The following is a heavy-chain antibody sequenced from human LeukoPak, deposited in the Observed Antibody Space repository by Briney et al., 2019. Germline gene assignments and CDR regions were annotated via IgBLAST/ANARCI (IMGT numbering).Heavy chain of an antibody. CDR2: ISGGGGST. J-gene: IGHJ6*04. Sequence: GGSLRLSCAASGFTFSSYAMSWVRQAPGKGLEWVSAISGGGGSTYYADSVKGRFTISRDNSKNTLYLQMNSLRAEDTAVYYCAKGSPPPSPYGSGRETNYYYYYGMDVWGKGTTVTVSS. CDR3: AKGSPPPSPYGSGRETNYYYYYGMDV. V-gene: IGHV3-23*01. D-gene: IGHD3-10*01. CDR1: GFTFSSYA.